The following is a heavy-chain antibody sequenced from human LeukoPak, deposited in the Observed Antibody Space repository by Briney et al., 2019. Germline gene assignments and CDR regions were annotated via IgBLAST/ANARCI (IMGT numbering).Heavy chain of an antibody. CDR3: ARGLSGSYFPDY. Sequence: SETLSLTCTVSGDSISSSSYYWGWIRQPPGKGLEWIGSIYYSGSTYYNPSLKSRVTISVDTSMNQFSLKLSSVTAADTAVYYCARGLSGSYFPDYWGQGTLVTVSS. CDR2: IYYSGST. J-gene: IGHJ4*02. CDR1: GDSISSSSYY. V-gene: IGHV4-39*01. D-gene: IGHD1-26*01.